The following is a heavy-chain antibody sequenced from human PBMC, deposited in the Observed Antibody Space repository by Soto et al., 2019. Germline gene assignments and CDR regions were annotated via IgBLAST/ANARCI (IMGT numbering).Heavy chain of an antibody. Sequence: QVQLVQSGAEVKKPGASVKVSCKASGYTFTSYGISWVRQAPGQGLEWMGWISADNGNTNYAQKLQGRVTMTTHTSTSTAYMELRSLRSDDTAVYYCARRYSTAAPWPPYYYYMDVWGKGTTVTVSS. CDR3: ARRYSTAAPWPPYYYYMDV. V-gene: IGHV1-18*01. D-gene: IGHD4-4*01. J-gene: IGHJ6*03. CDR2: ISADNGNT. CDR1: GYTFTSYG.